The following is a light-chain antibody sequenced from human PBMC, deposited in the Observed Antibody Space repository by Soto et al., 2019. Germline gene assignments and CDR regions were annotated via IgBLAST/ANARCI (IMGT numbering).Light chain of an antibody. CDR3: QSYDSSLSDWV. CDR1: SSNIGAGYD. V-gene: IGLV1-40*01. CDR2: GNS. J-gene: IGLJ3*02. Sequence: QSVLTQPPSVSGDPGQRVTISCTGSSSNIGAGYDVHWYQQLPGTAPKLLIYGNSNRPSGVPDRFSGSKSGTSASLAITGLQDEDEADYYCQSYDSSLSDWVFGGGTKVTVL.